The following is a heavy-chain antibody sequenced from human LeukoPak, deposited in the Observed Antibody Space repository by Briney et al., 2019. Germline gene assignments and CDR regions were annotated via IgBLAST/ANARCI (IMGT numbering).Heavy chain of an antibody. Sequence: GESLKISCKGSGYSFTSYWIGWVRPLAGKGLERMGIIYPGDSDTRYSPSFQGQVTISADKSISTAYLQWSSLKASDTAMYYCARSYGDYYFDYWGQGTLVTVSS. V-gene: IGHV5-51*01. CDR2: IYPGDSDT. CDR1: GYSFTSYW. CDR3: ARSYGDYYFDY. D-gene: IGHD4-17*01. J-gene: IGHJ4*02.